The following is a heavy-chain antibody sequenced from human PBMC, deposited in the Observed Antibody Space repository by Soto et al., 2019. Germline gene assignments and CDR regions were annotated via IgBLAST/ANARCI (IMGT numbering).Heavy chain of an antibody. D-gene: IGHD3-10*01. CDR3: VKNSGWFNT. CDR1: GFTVGTTD. Sequence: XGSLRLSFAASGFTVGTTDMSWVRQAPGEGLEWVSTIDGSGGITYYADSVKGRFTISRDNSRNTVYLQMNSLRGGDTAMYYCVKNSGWFNTWGQGALVTVSS. V-gene: IGHV3-23*01. CDR2: IDGSGGIT. J-gene: IGHJ5*02.